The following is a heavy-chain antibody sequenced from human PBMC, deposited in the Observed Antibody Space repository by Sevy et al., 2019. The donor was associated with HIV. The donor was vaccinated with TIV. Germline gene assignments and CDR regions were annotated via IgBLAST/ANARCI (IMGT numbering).Heavy chain of an antibody. V-gene: IGHV1-58*02. D-gene: IGHD1-26*01. CDR2: IVVGTGDT. J-gene: IGHJ4*02. CDR1: GFTFGNSA. Sequence: ASVKVSCKASGFTFGNSAIQWVRQARGQGLEWIGWIVVGTGDTNYAQKFQERVIISTDMSTRTVYMDLNNLTSEDTAVYYCAAEVGATRVQWYYFDFWGQGSLVTVSS. CDR3: AAEVGATRVQWYYFDF.